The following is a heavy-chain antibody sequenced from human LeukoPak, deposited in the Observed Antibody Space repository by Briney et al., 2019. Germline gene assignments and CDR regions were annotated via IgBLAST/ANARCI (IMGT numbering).Heavy chain of an antibody. CDR1: GFTFDDYA. V-gene: IGHV3-9*01. D-gene: IGHD6-19*01. CDR3: AKDTGLAVADTFDY. CDR2: ISWNSGSI. Sequence: YPGRSLRLSCAASGFTFDDYAMHWVRQAPGKGLEWVSGISWNSGSIGYADSAKGRFTISRDNAKNSLYLQMNSLRAEDTALYYCAKDTGLAVADTFDYWGQGTLVTVSS. J-gene: IGHJ4*02.